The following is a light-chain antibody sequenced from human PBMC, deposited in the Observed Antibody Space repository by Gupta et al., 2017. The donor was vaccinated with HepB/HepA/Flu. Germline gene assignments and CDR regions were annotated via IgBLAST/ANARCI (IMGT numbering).Light chain of an antibody. CDR3: QQYDNWWT. CDR2: DAS. Sequence: EVVMTQSPATLSVSPGESATLSCRASQSVSNNLAWYQQKPGQAPRLLIYDASTRATGIPARFSGSGSGTEFTLTVSSLQSEDFAVYYCQQYDNWWTFGQGSKVEIK. CDR1: QSVSNN. J-gene: IGKJ1*01. V-gene: IGKV3-15*01.